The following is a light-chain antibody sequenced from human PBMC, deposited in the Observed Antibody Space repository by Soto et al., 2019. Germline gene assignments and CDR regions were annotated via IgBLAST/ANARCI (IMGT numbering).Light chain of an antibody. CDR1: QSVSSSY. CDR2: GAS. CDR3: QHYSSSPPEFT. V-gene: IGKV3-20*01. J-gene: IGKJ3*01. Sequence: EIVLTQSPGTLSLSPGERATLSCRASQSVSSSYLGWYQQRPGQATRLLIFGASYRATGIPDRFSGSGSGTDFTLTISRLEPEDFAVYYCQHYSSSPPEFTFGPGTKVDSK.